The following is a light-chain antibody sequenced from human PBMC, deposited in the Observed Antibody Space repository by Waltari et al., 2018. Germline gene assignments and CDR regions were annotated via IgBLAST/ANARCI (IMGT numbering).Light chain of an antibody. CDR3: QQYSSSPFT. V-gene: IGKV3-20*01. CDR2: GAS. Sequence: IVLTQSPGTLSLSPGERATLSCSASQSVTNNYLAWYQQKPGQAPRLLIYGASSRATGIPDRLSGSGSGTDFTLTISRLEPDDFAVYYCQQYSSSPFTFGPGTRVDIK. J-gene: IGKJ3*01. CDR1: QSVTNNY.